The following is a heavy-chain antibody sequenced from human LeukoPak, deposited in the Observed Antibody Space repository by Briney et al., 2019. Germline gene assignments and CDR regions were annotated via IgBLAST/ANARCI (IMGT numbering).Heavy chain of an antibody. Sequence: SETLSLTCTVSGGSISSSSYYWGWIRQPPGKGLEWIGSIYYSGSTYYNPSLKSRVTISVDTSKNQFSLKLSSVTAADTAVYYCARTPLRYFDWFHDYWGQGTLVTVSS. V-gene: IGHV4-39*01. D-gene: IGHD3-9*01. CDR3: ARTPLRYFDWFHDY. J-gene: IGHJ4*02. CDR1: GGSISSSSYY. CDR2: IYYSGST.